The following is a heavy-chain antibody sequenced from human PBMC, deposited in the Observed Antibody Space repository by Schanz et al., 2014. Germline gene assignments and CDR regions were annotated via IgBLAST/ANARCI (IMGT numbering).Heavy chain of an antibody. V-gene: IGHV3-23*01. J-gene: IGHJ4*02. Sequence: EVQLLESGGGLVEPGGSLRLSCAASGFSFSSYAMGWVRQARGKGLEWVSAMNESHSTIYYADSVRGRFTISRDNSNITVDLQMNSLRAEDTAVYYCVRDSFFAFDYWGQGTLVTVSS. CDR3: VRDSFFAFDY. CDR1: GFSFSSYA. CDR2: MNESHSTI. D-gene: IGHD3-3*01.